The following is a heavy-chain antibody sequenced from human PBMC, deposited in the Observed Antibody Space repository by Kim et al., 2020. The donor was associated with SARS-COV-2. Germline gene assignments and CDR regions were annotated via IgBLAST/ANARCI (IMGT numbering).Heavy chain of an antibody. CDR3: ARASGYYDSGSYAPTYAKFDY. D-gene: IGHD3-22*01. V-gene: IGHV4-61*01. CDR2: IYHSGDT. CDR1: GGSVSRGSYY. Sequence: SETLSLTCAVSGGSVSRGSYYWSWMRQPPGRGLEWIGHIYHSGDTSYSPYLKSRMTISLDTSKNQFSLRLSSVTAADTAVYYCARASGYYDSGSYAPTYAKFDYWGQGALVTVSS. J-gene: IGHJ4*02.